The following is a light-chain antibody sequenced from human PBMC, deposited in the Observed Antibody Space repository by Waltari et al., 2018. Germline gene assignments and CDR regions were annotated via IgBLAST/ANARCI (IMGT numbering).Light chain of an antibody. J-gene: IGLJ2*01. V-gene: IGLV2-14*01. CDR3: CSFPRRSTWL. Sequence: QSALTQPASVSGSPGQSITISCTGSSSDVGGYNYVSWYQQHPGKAPKLLIFDVSHRPSGVSNRFSGSKSGNTASLTISGLQPEDESDYYCCSFPRRSTWLFGGGTKLTVL. CDR2: DVS. CDR1: SSDVGGYNY.